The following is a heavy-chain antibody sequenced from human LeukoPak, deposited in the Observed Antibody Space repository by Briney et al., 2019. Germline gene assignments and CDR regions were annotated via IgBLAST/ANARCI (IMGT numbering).Heavy chain of an antibody. CDR3: ASRWELLRHAFDI. D-gene: IGHD1-26*01. J-gene: IGHJ3*02. Sequence: GGSLRLSCAASGFTFSSYWMSWVRQAPGKGLEWVANIKQDGSEKYYVDSVKGRSTISRDNAKNSLYLQMNSLRAEDTAVYYCASRWELLRHAFDIWGQGTMVTVSS. CDR1: GFTFSSYW. V-gene: IGHV3-7*01. CDR2: IKQDGSEK.